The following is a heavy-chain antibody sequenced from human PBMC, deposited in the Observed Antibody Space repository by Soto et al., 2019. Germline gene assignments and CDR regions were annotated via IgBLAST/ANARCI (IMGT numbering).Heavy chain of an antibody. CDR1: GFTFSSYG. D-gene: IGHD3-10*01. V-gene: IGHV3-30*03. CDR2: ISHDGSNK. J-gene: IGHJ4*02. Sequence: QVQLVESGGGVVQPGRSLRLSCAASGFTFSSYGMHWVRQAPGKGLEWVALISHDGSNKYYADSVKGRFTISRDNSLNTLYLQMNSPRAEDTAVYDCARDPSPRGWSYPGYWGQGTLLAVST. CDR3: ARDPSPRGWSYPGY.